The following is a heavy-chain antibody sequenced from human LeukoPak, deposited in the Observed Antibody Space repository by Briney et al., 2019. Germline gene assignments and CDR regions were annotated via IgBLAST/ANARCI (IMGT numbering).Heavy chain of an antibody. J-gene: IGHJ5*02. D-gene: IGHD2-2*01. V-gene: IGHV3-30-3*01. Sequence: PGGSLRLSCAASGFTFSSYAMQWVRQAPGKGLEWVAGISYDGSNKYYADSVKGRFTISRDNSKNTLYLQMNSLRGEDTAVYYCVRDAQLLCGNWFDPWGQGTLVTVSS. CDR1: GFTFSSYA. CDR2: ISYDGSNK. CDR3: VRDAQLLCGNWFDP.